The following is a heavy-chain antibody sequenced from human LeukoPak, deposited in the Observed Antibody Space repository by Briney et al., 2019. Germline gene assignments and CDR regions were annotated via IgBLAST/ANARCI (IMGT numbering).Heavy chain of an antibody. V-gene: IGHV3-30*02. D-gene: IGHD6-19*01. CDR3: AKRGNLVYSGGWKPLDY. J-gene: IGHJ4*02. Sequence: PGGSLRLSCAASGFIFSSYGIHWVRQAPGKGLEWVAFIQYDGTNKYYADSVKGRFTISRDNSKSTLYLQMNSLRPEDTAVYYCAKRGNLVYSGGWKPLDYWGQGTLVTVSS. CDR2: IQYDGTNK. CDR1: GFIFSSYG.